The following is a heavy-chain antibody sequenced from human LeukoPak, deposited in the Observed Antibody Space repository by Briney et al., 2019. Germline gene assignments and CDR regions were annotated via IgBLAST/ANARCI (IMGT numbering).Heavy chain of an antibody. D-gene: IGHD5-12*01. CDR3: ARDYSGYEVS. J-gene: IGHJ5*02. CDR2: IKQDGSEK. V-gene: IGHV3-7*01. Sequence: GGALRLFCATSGIPFSSHAMSLVRPAPGEGLEWVANIKQDGSEKYYVDSVKGRFTISRDNAKNSLYLQMNSLRAEDTAVYYCARDYSGYEVSWGQGTLVTVSS. CDR1: GIPFSSHA.